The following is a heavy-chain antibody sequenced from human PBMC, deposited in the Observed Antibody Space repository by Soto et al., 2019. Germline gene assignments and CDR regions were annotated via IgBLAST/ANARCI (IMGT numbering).Heavy chain of an antibody. D-gene: IGHD2-15*01. CDR2: INAGNGNT. J-gene: IGHJ4*02. CDR1: GYTFTSYA. V-gene: IGHV1-3*01. CDR3: ARVAIYCSGGSCYIDY. Sequence: QVQLVQSGAEVKKPGASVKVSCKASGYTFTSYAMHWVRQAPGHRLEWMGWINAGNGNTKYSQKFQGRVTITRDTSASTAYMELSSLRSEDTAVYYCARVAIYCSGGSCYIDYWGQGTLVTVSS.